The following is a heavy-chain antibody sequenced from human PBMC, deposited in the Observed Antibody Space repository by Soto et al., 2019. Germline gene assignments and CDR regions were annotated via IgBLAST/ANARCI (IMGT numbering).Heavy chain of an antibody. J-gene: IGHJ4*02. D-gene: IGHD6-13*01. CDR3: ARDCIAAAGTIDY. Sequence: VQLVESGGGLVKPGGSLRLSCAASGFTFSSYSMNWVRQAPGKGLEWVSSISSSSYIYYADSVKGRFTISRDNAKNSLYLQMNSLRAEDTAVYYCARDCIAAAGTIDYWGQGTLVTVSS. CDR2: ISSSSYI. V-gene: IGHV3-21*01. CDR1: GFTFSSYS.